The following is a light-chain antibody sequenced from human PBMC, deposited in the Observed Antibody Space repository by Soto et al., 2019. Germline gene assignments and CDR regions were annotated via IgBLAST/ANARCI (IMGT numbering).Light chain of an antibody. Sequence: QHVLTQSPSASASLGASVKFTCTLSSGHSSYAIAWHQQQPEKGPRYLMKLNSDGSHNKGDGIPDRFSGSSSGAERYLTISSLQSEDEADYYCQTWDTGSVIFGGGTKLTVL. CDR2: LNSDGSH. CDR1: SGHSSYA. V-gene: IGLV4-69*01. CDR3: QTWDTGSVI. J-gene: IGLJ2*01.